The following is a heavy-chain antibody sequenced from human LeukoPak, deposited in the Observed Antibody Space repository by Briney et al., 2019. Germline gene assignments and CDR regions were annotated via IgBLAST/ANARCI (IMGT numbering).Heavy chain of an antibody. CDR1: GFTFNSYW. D-gene: IGHD4-17*01. Sequence: GSLRLSCTASGFTFNSYWMHWVRQAPGKGLVRVSRINSDGDIPSYAGSVRGRFTIYRDNAKDTLYLQMNSLRAEDTAVYYCARVRIYGTNGAFDYWGQGTLVTVS. V-gene: IGHV3-74*01. J-gene: IGHJ4*02. CDR2: INSDGDIP. CDR3: ARVRIYGTNGAFDY.